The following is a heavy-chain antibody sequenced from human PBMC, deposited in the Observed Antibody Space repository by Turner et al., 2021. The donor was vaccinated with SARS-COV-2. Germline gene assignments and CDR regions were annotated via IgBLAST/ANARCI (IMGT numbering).Heavy chain of an antibody. Sequence: QLQLQASGPGLVKPSETLSLPCTVSGGSISSSSYYWGWIRQPPGKGLEWIGSIYYSGSTYYNPSLKSRVTISVDTSKNQFSLKLNSVTAADTAVYYCASPGGNSGWFFAYDIWGQGTMVTVSS. D-gene: IGHD6-19*01. CDR1: GGSISSSSYY. CDR2: IYYSGST. J-gene: IGHJ3*02. V-gene: IGHV4-39*01. CDR3: ASPGGNSGWFFAYDI.